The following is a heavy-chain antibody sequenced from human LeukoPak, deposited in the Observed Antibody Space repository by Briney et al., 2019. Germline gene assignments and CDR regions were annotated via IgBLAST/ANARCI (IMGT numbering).Heavy chain of an antibody. J-gene: IGHJ4*02. V-gene: IGHV3-74*01. CDR2: ISSDGRTS. Sequence: GGSLRLSCAASGFTFSYNWMHWVRQAPGKGLVWVSRISSDGRTSHYADSVKGRFTISRDSAKNTLFLQMNDLRAEDTAVYYCLGYYSGSPNWGQGTLVTVSS. CDR1: GFTFSYNW. D-gene: IGHD3-10*01. CDR3: LGYYSGSPN.